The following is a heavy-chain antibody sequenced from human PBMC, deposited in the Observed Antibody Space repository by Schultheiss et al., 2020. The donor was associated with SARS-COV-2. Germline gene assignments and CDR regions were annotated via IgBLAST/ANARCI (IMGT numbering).Heavy chain of an antibody. CDR1: GGSVSSGSYY. Sequence: SETLSLTCSVSGGSVSSGSYYWSWIRQHPGKGLEWIGRIYTSGSTNYNPSLKSRVTISVDTSKNQFSLKLSSVTAADTAVYYCARDVRDFWSNWFDPWGQGTLVTVSS. V-gene: IGHV4-61*01. J-gene: IGHJ5*02. D-gene: IGHD3-3*01. CDR2: IYTSGST. CDR3: ARDVRDFWSNWFDP.